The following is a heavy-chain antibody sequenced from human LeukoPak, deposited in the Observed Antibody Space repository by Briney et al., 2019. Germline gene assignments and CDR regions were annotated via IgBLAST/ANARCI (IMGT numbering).Heavy chain of an antibody. J-gene: IGHJ4*02. CDR3: ARDRMGYSSGWYYFDY. Sequence: ASVKVSCKASGGTFSSYAISWVRQAPGQGLEWMGWINPNSGGTNYAQKFQGWVTMTRDTSISTAYMELSRLRSDDTAVYYCARDRMGYSSGWYYFDYWGQGTLVTVSS. D-gene: IGHD6-19*01. V-gene: IGHV1-2*04. CDR2: INPNSGGT. CDR1: GGTFSSYA.